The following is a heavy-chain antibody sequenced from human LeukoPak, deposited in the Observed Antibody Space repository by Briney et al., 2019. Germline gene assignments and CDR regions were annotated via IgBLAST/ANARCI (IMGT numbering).Heavy chain of an antibody. V-gene: IGHV4-34*01. D-gene: IGHD4-23*01. CDR2: INHSGST. Sequence: SETLSLTCAVYGGSFSGYYWSWIRQPPGKGLEWIGEINHSGSTNYNPSLKSQVTISVDTSKNQFSLKLSSVTAADTAVYYCARGYGGIGYWGQGTLVTVSS. CDR1: GGSFSGYY. J-gene: IGHJ4*02. CDR3: ARGYGGIGY.